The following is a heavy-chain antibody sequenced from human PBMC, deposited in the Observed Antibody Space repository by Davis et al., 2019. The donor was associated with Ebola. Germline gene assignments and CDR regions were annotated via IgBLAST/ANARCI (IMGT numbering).Heavy chain of an antibody. D-gene: IGHD3-10*01. J-gene: IGHJ4*02. Sequence: ASVKVSCKASGYTFTSYDINWVRQATGQGLEWMGWMNPNSGNTGYAQKFQGRVTMTRDTSTSTVYMELSSLRSEDTAVYYCARVRNDYGSGSYYGYWGQGTLVTVSS. CDR1: GYTFTSYD. CDR3: ARVRNDYGSGSYYGY. CDR2: MNPNSGNT. V-gene: IGHV1-8*02.